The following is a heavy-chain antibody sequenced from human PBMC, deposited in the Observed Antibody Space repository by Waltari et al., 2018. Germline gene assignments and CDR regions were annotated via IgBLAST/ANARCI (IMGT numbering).Heavy chain of an antibody. CDR1: GFTFSSYA. CDR2: IYSGGST. Sequence: EVQLLESGGGLVQPGGSLRLSCVASGFTFSSYAMRWVRQAPGKGLEWVSVIYSGGSTYYADSVKGRFTISRDNSKNTLYLQMNSLRAEDTAVYYCAKDQQPSDAFDIWGQGTMVTVSS. V-gene: IGHV3-23*03. CDR3: AKDQQPSDAFDI. D-gene: IGHD6-13*01. J-gene: IGHJ3*02.